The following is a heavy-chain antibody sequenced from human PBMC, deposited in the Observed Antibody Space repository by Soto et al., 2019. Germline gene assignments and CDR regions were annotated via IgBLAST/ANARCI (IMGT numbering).Heavy chain of an antibody. CDR1: GYTFTSYG. D-gene: IGHD3-3*01. CDR3: ARDQKYDFWSGYWSFGMDV. CDR2: ISAYNGNT. V-gene: IGHV1-18*04. J-gene: IGHJ6*02. Sequence: ASVKVSCKASGYTFTSYGISWVRQAPGQGLEWMGWISAYNGNTNYAQKLQGRATMTTDTSTSTAYMELRSLRSDDTAVYYCARDQKYDFWSGYWSFGMDVWGQGTTVTVSS.